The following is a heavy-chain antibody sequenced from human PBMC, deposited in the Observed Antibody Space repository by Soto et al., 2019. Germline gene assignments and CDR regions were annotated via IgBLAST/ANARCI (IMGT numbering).Heavy chain of an antibody. CDR3: AREAEPSIAVAGSFEC. Sequence: QVHLVQSGAEVKKPGSSVKVSCKASGGSFKSHAISWVRQAPGQGLEWMGKIIPIFLTANYAQNFQDRATISADESTNTAYIELNSLTSEDTAVYYCAREAEPSIAVAGSFECWGQGTLVTVSS. V-gene: IGHV1-69*18. CDR1: GGSFKSHA. CDR2: IIPIFLTA. D-gene: IGHD6-19*01. J-gene: IGHJ4*02.